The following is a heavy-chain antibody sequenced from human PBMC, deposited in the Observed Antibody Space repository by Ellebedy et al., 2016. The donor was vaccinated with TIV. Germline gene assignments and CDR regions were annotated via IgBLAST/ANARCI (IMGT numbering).Heavy chain of an antibody. Sequence: GESLKISCAASEFTFSDYHMSWVRQAPGKGLEWVSYISSSSSYTNYADSVKGRLTISRDDAKNSLYLQMNSLRAEDTAVYYCARGRVVRGVISYYYGMDVWGQGTTVTVSS. V-gene: IGHV3-11*06. J-gene: IGHJ6*02. D-gene: IGHD3-10*01. CDR2: ISSSSSYT. CDR1: EFTFSDYH. CDR3: ARGRVVRGVISYYYGMDV.